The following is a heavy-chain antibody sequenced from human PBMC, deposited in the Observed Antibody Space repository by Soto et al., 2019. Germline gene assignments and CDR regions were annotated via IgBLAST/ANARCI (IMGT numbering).Heavy chain of an antibody. CDR3: ARDGIVLVSAAMPEAYYYGMDV. Sequence: SETLSLTCTVSGGSVSSGSYYWSWIRQPPGKGLEWIGYIYYSGSTNYNPSLKSRVTISVDTSKNQFSLKLSSVTAADTAVYYCARDGIVLVSAAMPEAYYYGMDVWGQGTMVTVS. V-gene: IGHV4-61*01. CDR1: GGSVSSGSYY. CDR2: IYYSGST. J-gene: IGHJ6*02. D-gene: IGHD2-2*01.